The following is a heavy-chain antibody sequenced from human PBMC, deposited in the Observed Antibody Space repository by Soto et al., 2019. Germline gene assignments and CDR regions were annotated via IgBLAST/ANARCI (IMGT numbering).Heavy chain of an antibody. V-gene: IGHV1-18*01. D-gene: IGHD3-22*01. Sequence: GASVKVSCKASGYTFTSYGISWVRQAPGQGLEWMGWISAYNGNTNYAQKLQGRVTMTTDTSTSTVYMELRSLRSDDTAVYYCASNYDSSGYSPYGMDVWGQGTTVTVSS. CDR2: ISAYNGNT. CDR1: GYTFTSYG. J-gene: IGHJ6*02. CDR3: ASNYDSSGYSPYGMDV.